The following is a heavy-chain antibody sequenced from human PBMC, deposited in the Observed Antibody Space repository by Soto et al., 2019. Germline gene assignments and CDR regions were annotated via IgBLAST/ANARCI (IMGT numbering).Heavy chain of an antibody. V-gene: IGHV4-39*02. Sequence: SETLSLTCTVSGDSISTSGYYWAWIRQPPGKGLEWIGSISYSGSPSYNPSLASRLTISVDTSKNHLSLKVTSVTAADTAVYYCARDSLSPRNAFHIWGQGTMVTVSS. CDR1: GDSISTSGYY. CDR3: ARDSLSPRNAFHI. J-gene: IGHJ3*02. CDR2: ISYSGSP.